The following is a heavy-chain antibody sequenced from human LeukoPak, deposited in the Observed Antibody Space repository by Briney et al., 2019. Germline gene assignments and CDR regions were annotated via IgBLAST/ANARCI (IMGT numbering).Heavy chain of an antibody. CDR2: IYYSGST. J-gene: IGHJ3*02. CDR3: ASATYCGGDCYPAAFDI. Sequence: SETLSLTCTVSGGSISSYYWSWIRQPPGKGLEWIGYIYYSGSTNYNPSLKSRVTISVDTSKNQFSLKLSSVTAADTAVYYCASATYCGGDCYPAAFDIWGQGTMVTVSS. CDR1: GGSISSYY. V-gene: IGHV4-59*01. D-gene: IGHD2-21*01.